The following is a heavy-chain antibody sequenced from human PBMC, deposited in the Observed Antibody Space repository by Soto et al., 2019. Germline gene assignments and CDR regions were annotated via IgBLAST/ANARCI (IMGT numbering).Heavy chain of an antibody. J-gene: IGHJ6*02. CDR2: MFYSGLT. D-gene: IGHD2-15*01. CDR3: APLSVSLSGPYGIHV. V-gene: IGHV4-39*01. Sequence: SETLSLICSVSGYSVTSSDYYWAWIRQPPGKGLEWIGSMFYSGLTYYNPSLKSRVTLSVDTSKNQFSVRLNSVTAADTAVYYCAPLSVSLSGPYGIHVWGQGTTVTVSS. CDR1: GYSVTSSDYY.